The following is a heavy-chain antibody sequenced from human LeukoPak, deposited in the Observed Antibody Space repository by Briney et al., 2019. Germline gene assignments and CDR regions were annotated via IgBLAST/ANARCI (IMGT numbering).Heavy chain of an antibody. V-gene: IGHV3-15*01. D-gene: IGHD1-7*01. CDR1: GFTFSTAW. J-gene: IGHJ4*02. CDR2: IKSKTDGGTT. Sequence: GGSLRLSCAASGFTFSTAWMSWVRQAPGKGLEWVGGIKSKTDGGTTDYAAPVKGRFTISRDDSKNTLYLQMNSLKTEDTAVYYCTTDSSGNYRARLFDYWGQGTLVTVSS. CDR3: TTDSSGNYRARLFDY.